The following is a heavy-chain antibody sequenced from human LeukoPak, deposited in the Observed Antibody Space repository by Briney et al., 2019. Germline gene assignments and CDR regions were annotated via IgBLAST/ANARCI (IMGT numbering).Heavy chain of an antibody. CDR1: GFRFDDYT. D-gene: IGHD3-16*01. J-gene: IGHJ3*02. CDR3: AKGNWGSAFDM. Sequence: SLRLSFAASGFRFDDYTMHWVRQSPGKGLEWVSALTWNSDNTGYADSVKGRFTISRDNAKNSLYLEMNSLRIEDTALYYCAKGNWGSAFDMWGQGTMVTVSS. CDR2: LTWNSDNT. V-gene: IGHV3-9*01.